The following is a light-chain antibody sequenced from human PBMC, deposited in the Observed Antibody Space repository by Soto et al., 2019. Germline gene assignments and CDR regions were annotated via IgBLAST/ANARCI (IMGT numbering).Light chain of an antibody. CDR3: QQRSNWPPWT. J-gene: IGKJ1*01. CDR1: QSVSSY. Sequence: EILLTQSPATLSLSPGERATLSCMASQSVSSYLAWYQQKPGQAPRLLIYDASNRATGIPARFSGSGSGTDFTLTISSLEPEDFAVYYCQQRSNWPPWTFGQGTKVDIK. V-gene: IGKV3-11*01. CDR2: DAS.